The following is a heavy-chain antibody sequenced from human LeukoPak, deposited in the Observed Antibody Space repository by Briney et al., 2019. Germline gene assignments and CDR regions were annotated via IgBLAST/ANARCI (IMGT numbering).Heavy chain of an antibody. CDR2: ISAYNGNT. V-gene: IGHV1-18*04. Sequence: ASVKVSCKASGYTFTSYYMHWVRQAPGQGLEWMGWISAYNGNTNYAQKLQGRVTMTTDTSTSTAYMELRSLRSDDTAVYYCARGFVLMVYATTDAFDIWGQGTMVTVSS. J-gene: IGHJ3*02. CDR1: GYTFTSYY. D-gene: IGHD2-8*01. CDR3: ARGFVLMVYATTDAFDI.